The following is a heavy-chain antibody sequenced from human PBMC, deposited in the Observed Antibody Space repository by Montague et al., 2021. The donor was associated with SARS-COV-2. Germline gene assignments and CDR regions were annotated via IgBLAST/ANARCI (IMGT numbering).Heavy chain of an antibody. CDR3: ARMECGTVSSEEI. CDR1: GFSLSTSGEG. V-gene: IGHV2-5*01. D-gene: IGHD1-7*01. J-gene: IGHJ1*01. Sequence: VKPTQTLTLTCVFSGFSLSTSGEGVGWIRQPPGKAPEWLALIYWNDETHFSPSLKSRLTITKDTSRNQVVLKVTDLDPADTATYFCARMECGTVSSEEIWGQGIKVTVSS. CDR2: IYWNDET.